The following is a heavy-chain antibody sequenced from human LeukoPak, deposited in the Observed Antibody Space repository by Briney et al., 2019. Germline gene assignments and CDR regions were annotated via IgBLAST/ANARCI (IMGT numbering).Heavy chain of an antibody. D-gene: IGHD4-17*01. CDR3: AKCNGDYVFDY. CDR2: ISGGGGST. J-gene: IGHJ4*02. Sequence: GGSLRLSCAASGFTFSSSAMSWVRQAPGKGLEWVSDISGGGGSTYYADSVKGRFTISRDNSKNTLYLQMNSLRAEDTAVYNCAKCNGDYVFDYWGQGTLVTVSS. CDR1: GFTFSSSA. V-gene: IGHV3-23*01.